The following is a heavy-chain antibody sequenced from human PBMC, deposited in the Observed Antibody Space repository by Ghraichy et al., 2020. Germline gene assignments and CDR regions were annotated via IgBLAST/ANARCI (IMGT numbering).Heavy chain of an antibody. CDR2: VNPSGGGT. V-gene: IGHV1-46*01. D-gene: IGHD3-22*01. Sequence: ASVKVSCKASGYTFTYYYIHWVRQAPGQGLEWMGIVNPSGGGTRYAQKFQDRVTMTRDTSTSTVYMQLSSLRSEDTAVYYCARDGYHDSSGFLDYWGQGTLVTVSS. J-gene: IGHJ4*02. CDR3: ARDGYHDSSGFLDY. CDR1: GYTFTYYY.